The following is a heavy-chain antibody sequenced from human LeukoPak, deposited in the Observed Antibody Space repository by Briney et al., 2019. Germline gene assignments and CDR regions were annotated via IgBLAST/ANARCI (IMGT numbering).Heavy chain of an antibody. D-gene: IGHD6-13*01. J-gene: IGHJ4*02. CDR3: ARVGIAESY. CDR2: INHSGST. V-gene: IGHV4-34*01. Sequence: PSETLSLTCAVYGGSFSGYYWSWIRQPPGKGLEWIGEINHSGSTNYNPSLKSRVTISVDTSKNQFSLKLSSVTAADTAVYYCARVGIAESYWGQGTLVTVSS. CDR1: GGSFSGYY.